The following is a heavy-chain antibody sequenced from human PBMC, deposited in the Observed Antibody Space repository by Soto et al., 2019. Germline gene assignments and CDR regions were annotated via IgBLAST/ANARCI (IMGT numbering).Heavy chain of an antibody. J-gene: IGHJ4*02. CDR3: AKTKRWLQFGYFDY. Sequence: QVQLVQSGAEVKKPGSSVKVSCKASGGTFSSYAISWVRQAPGQGLEWMGGIIPIFGTANYAQKFQGRVTITADESTSTAYMELSSLRSEDTAVYYCAKTKRWLQFGYFDYWGQGTLVTVSS. CDR2: IIPIFGTA. CDR1: GGTFSSYA. D-gene: IGHD5-12*01. V-gene: IGHV1-69*12.